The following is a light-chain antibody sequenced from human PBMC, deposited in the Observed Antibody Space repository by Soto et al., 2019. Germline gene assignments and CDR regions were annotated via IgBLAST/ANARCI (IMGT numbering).Light chain of an antibody. Sequence: DIQMTQSPSSLSASVGDRVTVTCRASQTIDNYLNWNQQKSGKAPKLLIYAASSFQSGVPPRFSGSGSGTDFTLTISSLQPEDFATYYFQLSFSAPYTFGQGTKLQIK. CDR3: QLSFSAPYT. J-gene: IGKJ2*01. CDR2: AAS. V-gene: IGKV1-39*01. CDR1: QTIDNY.